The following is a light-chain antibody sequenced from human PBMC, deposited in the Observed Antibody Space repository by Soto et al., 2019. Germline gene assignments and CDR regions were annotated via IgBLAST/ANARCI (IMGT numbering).Light chain of an antibody. Sequence: QSVLTQPASGAGSLGPSSTISCTGATSEIGGYNYVSWYQQHPGKAPKLLIYAVSNRPSGVSDRVSGSQSGNTASLTISGLQAGDDGDYYCCSYTTTALLYVFGTGTKLTVL. CDR2: AVS. J-gene: IGLJ1*01. CDR3: CSYTTTALLYV. CDR1: TSEIGGYNY. V-gene: IGLV2-14*01.